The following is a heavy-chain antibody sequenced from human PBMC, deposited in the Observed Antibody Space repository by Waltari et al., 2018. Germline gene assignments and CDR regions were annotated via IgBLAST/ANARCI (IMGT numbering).Heavy chain of an antibody. V-gene: IGHV3-15*01. CDR3: TTDRFD. Sequence: EVQLVESGGGLVMPGGSLRLSCAASGSTFRTTWLSWVRQAPGKGLEWVGRIKSRSAGGTTDYTSPVKGRFTISRDDSQNTLHLQMNSLKTEDTAVYYCTTDRFDWGQGILVTVSS. D-gene: IGHD3-16*01. CDR1: GSTFRTTW. J-gene: IGHJ4*02. CDR2: IKSRSAGGTT.